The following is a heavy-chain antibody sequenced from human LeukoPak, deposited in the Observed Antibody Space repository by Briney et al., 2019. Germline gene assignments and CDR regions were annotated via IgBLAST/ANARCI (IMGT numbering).Heavy chain of an antibody. CDR3: ARVGYYESSGYYEY. CDR1: GGTFSSYA. CDR2: INPNSGGT. D-gene: IGHD3-22*01. J-gene: IGHJ4*02. Sequence: ASVKVSCKASGGTFSSYAISWVRQAPGQGLEWMGRINPNSGGTNYAQKFQSRVTMTRDTSISTVYMELSRLRSDDTAVYYCARVGYYESSGYYEYWGQGTLVTVSS. V-gene: IGHV1-2*06.